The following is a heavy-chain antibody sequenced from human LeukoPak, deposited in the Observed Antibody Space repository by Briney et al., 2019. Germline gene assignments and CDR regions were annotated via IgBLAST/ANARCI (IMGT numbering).Heavy chain of an antibody. CDR1: GFTFSSYS. V-gene: IGHV3-48*02. D-gene: IGHD3-22*01. CDR3: ARGNYYDSSGYLDY. Sequence: GGSLRLSCAASGFTFSSYSMNWVRQAPGKGLEWVSYISSSSSTIYYADSVEGRFTISRDNAKNSLYLQMNSLRDEDTAVYYCARGNYYDSSGYLDYWGQGTLVTVSS. J-gene: IGHJ4*02. CDR2: ISSSSSTI.